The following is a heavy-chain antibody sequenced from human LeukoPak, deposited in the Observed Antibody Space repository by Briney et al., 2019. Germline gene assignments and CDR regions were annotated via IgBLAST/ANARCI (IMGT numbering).Heavy chain of an antibody. J-gene: IGHJ3*02. CDR3: ARGLYSSSWYLRAFDI. CDR2: ISAYNGNT. CDR1: GYTFTSYG. Sequence: ASVKVSCKASGYTFTSYGISWVRQAPGQGLEWMGWISAYNGNTNYAQKLQGRVTMTTDTSTSTAYMELRSLRSDDTAVYYCARGLYSSSWYLRAFDIWGQGTIVTVSS. V-gene: IGHV1-18*01. D-gene: IGHD6-13*01.